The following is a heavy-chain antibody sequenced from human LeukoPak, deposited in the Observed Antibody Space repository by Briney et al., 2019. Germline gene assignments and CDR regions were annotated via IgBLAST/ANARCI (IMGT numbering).Heavy chain of an antibody. CDR1: GFTFSSYG. J-gene: IGHJ4*02. V-gene: IGHV3-30*02. CDR3: AKDSWRYYYDSSGYSYFDY. Sequence: PGRSLRLSCAASGFTFSSYGMHWVRQAPGKGLEWVAFIRYDGSNKYYADSVKGRFTISRDNSKNTLYLQMNSLRAEDTAVYYCAKDSWRYYYDSSGYSYFDYWGQGTLVTVSS. D-gene: IGHD3-22*01. CDR2: IRYDGSNK.